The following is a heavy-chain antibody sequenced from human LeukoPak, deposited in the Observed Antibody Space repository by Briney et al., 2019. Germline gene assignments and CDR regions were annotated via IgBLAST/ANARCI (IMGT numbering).Heavy chain of an antibody. V-gene: IGHV3-23*01. CDR3: AQQLGYCSGGTCYFTY. CDR1: GFTFSSYA. D-gene: IGHD2-15*01. CDR2: ISNSGGDT. Sequence: GGSLRLSCAASGFTFSSYAMSWVRQAPGRGLEWVAAISNSGGDTFYSDSGKGRFTIARDNSKNTLYLQMNSLRVDDTAVYYCAQQLGYCSGGTCYFTYWGQGTLVTVSS. J-gene: IGHJ1*01.